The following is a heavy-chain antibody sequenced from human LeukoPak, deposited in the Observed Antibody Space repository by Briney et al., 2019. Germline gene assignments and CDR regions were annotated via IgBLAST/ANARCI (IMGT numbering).Heavy chain of an antibody. V-gene: IGHV3-7*03. CDR2: INQDGHAQ. CDR1: GFTPSSYW. Sequence: GGSLRLSFAASGFTPSSYWMTWVRQAPGKGLEWVANINQDGHAQYYVQSVRGRFTITRDNSKNTLYPQMDSMRAEDMAVYYCAKPYPDILSGKGPSDFWGRGTLVTVSS. CDR3: AKPYPDILSGKGPSDF. J-gene: IGHJ4*02. D-gene: IGHD3-9*01.